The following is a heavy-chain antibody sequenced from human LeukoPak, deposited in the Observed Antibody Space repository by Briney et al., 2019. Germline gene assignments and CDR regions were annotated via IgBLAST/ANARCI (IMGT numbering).Heavy chain of an antibody. D-gene: IGHD6-19*01. V-gene: IGHV1-3*01. Sequence: ASVKVSCKASGYTFTSYAMHWVRQAPGQRLEWMGWINAGNGNTKYSQKFQGRVTITRDTSASTAYIELSSLRSEDTAVYYCARLEYSSGWYYFDYWGQGTLVTVSS. CDR1: GYTFTSYA. CDR3: ARLEYSSGWYYFDY. J-gene: IGHJ4*02. CDR2: INAGNGNT.